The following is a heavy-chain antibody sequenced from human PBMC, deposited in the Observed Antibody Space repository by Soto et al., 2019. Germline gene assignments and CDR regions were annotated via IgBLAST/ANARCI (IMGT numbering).Heavy chain of an antibody. D-gene: IGHD2-21*01. J-gene: IGHJ5*01. CDR2: IFYTGRT. V-gene: IGHV4-39*01. Sequence: PXETLSVPGTVSGGSISNPRYYWGWVRQPPGKVLEWIGDIFYTGRTYYSPSLKSRVTISVDTSKEQFSLNLTSVTAADTAVYFCAGLTLRIAATSHGRSKWFGSWDPGTLVTVSS. CDR1: GGSISNPRYY. CDR3: AGLTLRIAATSHGRSKWFGS.